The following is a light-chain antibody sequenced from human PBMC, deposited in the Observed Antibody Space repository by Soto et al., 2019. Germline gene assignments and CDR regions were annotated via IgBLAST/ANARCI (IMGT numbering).Light chain of an antibody. V-gene: IGKV3-15*01. CDR2: GAS. CDR3: QQYNNWPLT. J-gene: IGKJ4*01. Sequence: EIVMTQSPATLSVSPGERATLSCWASQSVSSNFAWYQQRPGQAPRLLIYGASTRATGIPGRFSGSGSGTEFTLTISSLQSEDFAVYYCQQYNNWPLTFGGGTKVEIK. CDR1: QSVSSN.